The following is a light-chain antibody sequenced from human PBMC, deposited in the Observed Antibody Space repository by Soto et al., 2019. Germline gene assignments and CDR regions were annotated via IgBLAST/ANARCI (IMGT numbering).Light chain of an antibody. CDR3: QQLHSYPIT. J-gene: IGKJ5*01. CDR2: DAS. Sequence: IVLTQAPGTLSLSPGERATLSCRASQSVSSNLAWYQQKHGQAPSLLIFDASYRASGIPGRFSGSGSGTDLTITISSLEPEDCEVYDCQQLHSYPITFGQGTRLEIK. V-gene: IGKV3D-11*03. CDR1: QSVSSN.